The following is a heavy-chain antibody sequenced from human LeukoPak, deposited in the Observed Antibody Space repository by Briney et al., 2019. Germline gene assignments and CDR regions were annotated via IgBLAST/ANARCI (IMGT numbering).Heavy chain of an antibody. CDR3: ARAHIVGATYYYGMDV. CDR2: LNTNTGNP. J-gene: IGHJ6*02. CDR1: GYTFTSYA. Sequence: ASVKVSCKASGYTFTSYAMNWVRQAPGQGLEWMGWLNTNTGNPTYAQGFTGRFVFSLDTSVSTAYLQISSLKAEDTAVYYCARAHIVGATYYYGMDVWGQGTTVTVSS. D-gene: IGHD1-26*01. V-gene: IGHV7-4-1*02.